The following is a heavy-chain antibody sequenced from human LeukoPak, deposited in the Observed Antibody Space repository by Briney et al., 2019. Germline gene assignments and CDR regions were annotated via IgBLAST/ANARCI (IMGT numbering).Heavy chain of an antibody. CDR3: ARHDYGDYVYAFDI. J-gene: IGHJ3*02. D-gene: IGHD4-17*01. CDR2: IYYSGST. Sequence: SETLSLTCTVSGGSISSYYWSWIRQPPGKGLEWLGYIYYSGSTDYNPSLKSRVTISVDTSKNQFSLKLSSVTAADTAVYYCARHDYGDYVYAFDIWGQGTMVTVSS. V-gene: IGHV4-59*08. CDR1: GGSISSYY.